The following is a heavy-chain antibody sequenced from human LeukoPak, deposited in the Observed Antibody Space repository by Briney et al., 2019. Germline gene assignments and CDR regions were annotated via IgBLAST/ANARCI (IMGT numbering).Heavy chain of an antibody. CDR1: GSTVSSNY. Sequence: GGSLRLSCAASGSTVSSNYMSWVRQAPGKGLEWVSVIYSGGSTYYADSVKGRFTISRDNSKNTLYLQMNSLRAEDTAVYYCARDLRVTGTMVDYYYGMDVWGQGTTVTVSS. CDR2: IYSGGST. D-gene: IGHD1-7*01. V-gene: IGHV3-53*01. J-gene: IGHJ6*02. CDR3: ARDLRVTGTMVDYYYGMDV.